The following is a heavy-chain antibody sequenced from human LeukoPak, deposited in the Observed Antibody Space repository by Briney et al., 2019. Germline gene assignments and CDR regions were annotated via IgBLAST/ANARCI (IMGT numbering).Heavy chain of an antibody. CDR3: ARALVGEHDAFDI. CDR1: GFTFSSYE. V-gene: IGHV3-48*03. CDR2: ISSSGSTI. D-gene: IGHD1-26*01. J-gene: IGHJ3*02. Sequence: QPEGSLRLSCAASGFTFSSYEMNWVRQAPGKGLEWVSYISSSGSTIYYADSVKGRFTISRDNAKNSLYLQMNSLRAEDTAVYYCARALVGEHDAFDIWGQGTMVTVSS.